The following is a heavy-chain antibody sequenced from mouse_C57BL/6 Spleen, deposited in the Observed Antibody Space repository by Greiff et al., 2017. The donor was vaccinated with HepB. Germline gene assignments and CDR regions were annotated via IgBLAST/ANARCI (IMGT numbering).Heavy chain of an antibody. V-gene: IGHV1-61*01. CDR1: GYTFTSYW. CDR2: IYPSDSET. J-gene: IGHJ3*01. CDR3: ARSGSSGYDWFAY. D-gene: IGHD3-2*02. Sequence: QVQLQQPGAELVRPGSSVKLSCKASGYTFTSYWMDWVKQRPGQGLEWIGNIYPSDSETHYNQKFKDKATLTVDKSSSTAYMQLSSLTSEDSAVYYCARSGSSGYDWFAYWGQGTLVTVSA.